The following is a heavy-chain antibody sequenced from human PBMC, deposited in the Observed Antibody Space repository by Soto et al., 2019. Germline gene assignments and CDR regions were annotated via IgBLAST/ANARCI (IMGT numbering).Heavy chain of an antibody. D-gene: IGHD3-9*01. Sequence: QVPLVQSGAEVKKPGASVKVSCKASGYTFTSYDINWVRQATGQGLEWMGWMNPNSGNTGYAQKFQGRVTMTRNTSISTAYMELSSLRSEDTAVYYCARGPGRRTGYYRTLGYWGQGTLVTVSS. CDR1: GYTFTSYD. J-gene: IGHJ4*02. CDR3: ARGPGRRTGYYRTLGY. V-gene: IGHV1-8*01. CDR2: MNPNSGNT.